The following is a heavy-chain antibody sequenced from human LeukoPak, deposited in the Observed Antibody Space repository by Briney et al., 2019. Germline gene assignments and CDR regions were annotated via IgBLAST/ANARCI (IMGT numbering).Heavy chain of an antibody. CDR3: ARHGEGYNPDYY. CDR1: GFTFSSYA. J-gene: IGHJ4*02. CDR2: ISGSSGST. Sequence: GGSLRLSCAASGFTFSSYAMSWVRQAPGKGLEWVSGISGSSGSTHNADSVKGRFTISRDNAKNSLYLQMNSLRAEDTAVYYCARHGEGYNPDYYWGQGTLVTVSS. D-gene: IGHD5-12*01. V-gene: IGHV3-23*01.